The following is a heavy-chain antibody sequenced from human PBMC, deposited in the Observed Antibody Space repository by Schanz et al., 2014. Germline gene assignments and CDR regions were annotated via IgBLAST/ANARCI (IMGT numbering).Heavy chain of an antibody. CDR3: LAPDYGMDV. Sequence: EVQLVESGGGLVKPGGSLRLSCATSGLTFTSAWMSWVRQAPGKGLEWVGRIKGKTDGGTADYAAPMKGRFTISRDDSKNTLFLQMNSLETEDTAVYYCLAPDYGMDVWGQGTTVTVSS. CDR1: GLTFTSAW. CDR2: IKGKTDGGTA. J-gene: IGHJ6*02. V-gene: IGHV3-15*01.